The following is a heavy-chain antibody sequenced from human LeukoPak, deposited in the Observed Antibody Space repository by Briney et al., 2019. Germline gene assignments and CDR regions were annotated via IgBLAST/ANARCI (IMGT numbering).Heavy chain of an antibody. CDR2: IWYDGSNK. CDR3: ASDPFQDSSGYYGNDY. J-gene: IGHJ4*02. Sequence: GGSLRLSCAASGFTFSSYGMHWVRQAPGKGLEWVAVIWYDGSNKYYADSVKGRFTISRDNSKNTLYLQMNSLRAEDTAVYYCASDPFQDSSGYYGNDYWGQGTLVTVSS. CDR1: GFTFSSYG. D-gene: IGHD3-22*01. V-gene: IGHV3-33*01.